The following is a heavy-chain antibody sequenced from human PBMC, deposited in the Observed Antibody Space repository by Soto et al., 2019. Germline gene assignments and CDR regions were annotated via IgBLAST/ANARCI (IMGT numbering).Heavy chain of an antibody. CDR2: IWYNGSDK. D-gene: IGHD4-17*01. J-gene: IGHJ6*02. CDR1: GFTFSSYG. Sequence: VGSLRLSCAASGFTFSSYGMHWVRQARGKGLEWVAVIWYNGSDKKYADSVKGRFTISRDNSEKTLYLQMNSLRAEDTAVYYCAKDYGDWTGLYYYGMDVWGQGTTVTVSS. V-gene: IGHV3-33*06. CDR3: AKDYGDWTGLYYYGMDV.